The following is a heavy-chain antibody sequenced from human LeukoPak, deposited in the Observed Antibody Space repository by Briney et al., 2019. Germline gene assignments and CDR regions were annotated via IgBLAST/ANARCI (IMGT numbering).Heavy chain of an antibody. J-gene: IGHJ4*02. D-gene: IGHD6-25*01. CDR1: GFTFSSYA. Sequence: GGSLRLSCAASGFTFSSYAMSWVRQAPGKGLEWVSAIGGSDGSTYYADSVKGRFTISRDNSKNTLYLQMNSLRAEDTAVYYCARGPPTAGAFDYWGQGTLVTVSS. V-gene: IGHV3-23*01. CDR2: IGGSDGST. CDR3: ARGPPTAGAFDY.